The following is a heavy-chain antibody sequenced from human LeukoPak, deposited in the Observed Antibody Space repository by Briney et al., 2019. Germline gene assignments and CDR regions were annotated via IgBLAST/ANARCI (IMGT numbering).Heavy chain of an antibody. CDR3: AVLLWFGELGY. D-gene: IGHD3-10*01. Sequence: PGGSLRLSCAASGFTFSSYEMNWARQAPGKGLEWVSYISSSGSTIYYADSVKGRFTISRDNAKNSLYLQMNSLRAEDTAVYYCAVLLWFGELGYWGQGTLVTVSS. V-gene: IGHV3-48*03. CDR2: ISSSGSTI. J-gene: IGHJ4*02. CDR1: GFTFSSYE.